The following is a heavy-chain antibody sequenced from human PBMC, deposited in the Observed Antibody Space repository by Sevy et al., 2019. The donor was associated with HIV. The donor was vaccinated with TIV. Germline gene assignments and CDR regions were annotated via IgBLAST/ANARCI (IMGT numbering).Heavy chain of an antibody. D-gene: IGHD3-22*01. J-gene: IGHJ4*02. Sequence: ASVKVSCKVSGYTLTELSMHWVRQAPGKGLEWMATFDPEDGETIYAQKFQGRVTMTEDTSTDTAYMELSSLRSEDTAVYYCSTTRDYYDSSGYPFDYWDQGTLVTVSS. CDR3: STTRDYYDSSGYPFDY. V-gene: IGHV1-24*01. CDR2: FDPEDGET. CDR1: GYTLTELS.